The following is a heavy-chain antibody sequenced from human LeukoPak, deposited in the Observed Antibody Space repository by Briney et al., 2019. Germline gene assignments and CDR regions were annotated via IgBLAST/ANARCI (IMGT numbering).Heavy chain of an antibody. D-gene: IGHD6-19*01. CDR1: GFTFSSYA. J-gene: IGHJ4*02. CDR3: ARTPPQYSSGWYFDY. CDR2: VSYDGSNR. V-gene: IGHV3-30*04. Sequence: GGSLRLSCAASGFTFSSYAMHWVRQAPGKGVEWVAVVSYDGSNRYYADSVKGRFTISRDNSKNTLCLQMNSLRAEDTAVYYCARTPPQYSSGWYFDYWGQGTLVTVSS.